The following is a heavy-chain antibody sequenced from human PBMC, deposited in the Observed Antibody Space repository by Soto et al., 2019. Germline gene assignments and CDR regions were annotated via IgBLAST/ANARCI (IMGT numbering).Heavy chain of an antibody. V-gene: IGHV1-69*01. D-gene: IGHD1-26*01. CDR2: IIPIFGTA. Sequence: QVQLVQSGAEVKKPGSSVKVSCKASGGTFSSYSITWVRQAPGQGLEWMGEIIPIFGTANYAQKSQGRVTITADESTSTAYMELSSLRSEDTAVYYCARDGGRHSGGIDYWGQGTLVTVSS. CDR3: ARDGGRHSGGIDY. CDR1: GGTFSSYS. J-gene: IGHJ4*02.